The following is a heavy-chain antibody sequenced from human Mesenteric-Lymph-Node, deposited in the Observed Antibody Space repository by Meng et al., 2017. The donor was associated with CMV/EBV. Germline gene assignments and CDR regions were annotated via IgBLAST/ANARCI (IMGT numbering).Heavy chain of an antibody. D-gene: IGHD2-2*01. CDR1: GGSISSSSYY. V-gene: IGHV4-39*07. Sequence: GSLRLSCTVSGGSISSSSYYWDWIRQPPGKGLEWIGSIYYSGSTYYNPSLKSRVTISVDTSKNQFSLKLSSVTAADTAVYYCARDEIGYCSSTSCLRKFDPWGQGTLVTVSS. J-gene: IGHJ5*02. CDR3: ARDEIGYCSSTSCLRKFDP. CDR2: IYYSGST.